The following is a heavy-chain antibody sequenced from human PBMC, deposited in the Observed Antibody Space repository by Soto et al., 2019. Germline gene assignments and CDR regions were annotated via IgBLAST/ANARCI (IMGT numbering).Heavy chain of an antibody. CDR1: GQSFSGHS. Sequence: QVQLQQWGAGLVKPSETLYLSCAVYGQSFSGHSWAWIRQPPGKGLEWIGEINESGSTYYNPSLKSRVTISTDTSKNQFSLKLSSVSAADTAAYFCARGSGFVALPGELEDVNYDYWGQGTLVNVSS. V-gene: IGHV4-34*01. CDR2: INESGST. D-gene: IGHD1-1*01. CDR3: ARGSGFVALPGELEDVNYDY. J-gene: IGHJ4*02.